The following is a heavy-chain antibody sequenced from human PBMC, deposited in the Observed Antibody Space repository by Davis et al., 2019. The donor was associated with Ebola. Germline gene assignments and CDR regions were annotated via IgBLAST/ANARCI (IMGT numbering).Heavy chain of an antibody. CDR2: INSDGSST. CDR1: GFTFSSYW. Sequence: HTGGSLRLSCEASGFTFSSYWMHWVRQAPGKGLVWVSRINSDGSSTSYADSVKGRFTISRDNAKNTLYLQMNSLRAEDTAEYYCARDQVLSIGHQLLFSYYFDYWGQGTLVTVSS. V-gene: IGHV3-74*01. CDR3: ARDQVLSIGHQLLFSYYFDY. J-gene: IGHJ4*02. D-gene: IGHD2-2*01.